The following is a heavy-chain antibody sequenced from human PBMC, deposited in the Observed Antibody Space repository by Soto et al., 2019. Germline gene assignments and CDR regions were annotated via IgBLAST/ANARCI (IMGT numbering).Heavy chain of an antibody. CDR3: ARAMGMAVGLPFAY. CDR1: GGTFTSYA. D-gene: IGHD6-19*01. V-gene: IGHV1-69*06. CDR2: ITPIFATA. J-gene: IGHJ4*02. Sequence: SVKVSFKASGGTFTSYAISWLRQAPGQGLEWVGGITPIFATANYAQEFHGRVTITADKSTSTAYMELSSLRSEDTAVYYCARAMGMAVGLPFAYWGQGTLVTVSS.